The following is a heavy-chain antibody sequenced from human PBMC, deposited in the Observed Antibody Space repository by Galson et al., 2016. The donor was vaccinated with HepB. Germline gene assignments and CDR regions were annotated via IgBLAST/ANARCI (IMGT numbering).Heavy chain of an antibody. CDR3: ASLMPYFDSSPYLDR. CDR1: GGSVSSGPYY. Sequence: SETLSLTCTVSGGSVSSGPYYWSWIRQPPGKGLEWVGFMYYSGSTNYNPSLKSRVTVSIDTSKNQFSVKLSSVTAADTAVYYCASLMPYFDSSPYLDRWGQGTLVTVSS. CDR2: MYYSGST. V-gene: IGHV4-61*01. D-gene: IGHD3-22*01. J-gene: IGHJ4*02.